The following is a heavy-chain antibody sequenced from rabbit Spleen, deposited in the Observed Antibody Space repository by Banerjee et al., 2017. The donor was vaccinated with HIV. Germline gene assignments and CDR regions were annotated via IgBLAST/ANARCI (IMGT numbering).Heavy chain of an antibody. CDR1: GFSFSDRDV. CDR2: INAATTKP. V-gene: IGHV1S45*01. CDR3: ARDLVGVIGWNFYL. Sequence: QEQLVESGGGPVQPEGSLTLTCKASGFSFSDRDVMCWVRQAPGKGLEWIACINAATTKPVYATWAKGRFTISRTSSTTVTLRMTSLTAADTATYFCARDLVGVIGWNFYLWGPGTLVTVS. J-gene: IGHJ4*01. D-gene: IGHD1-1*01.